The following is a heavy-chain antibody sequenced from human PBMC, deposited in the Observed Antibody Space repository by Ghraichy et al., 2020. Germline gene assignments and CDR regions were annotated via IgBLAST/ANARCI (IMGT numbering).Heavy chain of an antibody. CDR1: GISFSGSA. CDR2: IRGKAKSYAT. Sequence: GGSLRLSCAASGISFSGSAIHWVRQASGKGLEWLGRIRGKAKSYATTYPASMKGRFTISRDDSENTAYLQMNSLKTDDTAVYYCAREWEALRVDYWGQGTLVTGSP. V-gene: IGHV3-73*01. D-gene: IGHD1-26*01. CDR3: AREWEALRVDY. J-gene: IGHJ4*02.